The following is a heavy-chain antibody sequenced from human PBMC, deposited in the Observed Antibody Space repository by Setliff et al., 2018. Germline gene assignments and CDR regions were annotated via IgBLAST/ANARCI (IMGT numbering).Heavy chain of an antibody. Sequence: SCAASGSTFSNYYMTWIRQAPGKGLEWISYIHDSGNPTYYADSVKGRFTVSSDNAKNSLYLQMTSLRAEDTAIYYVARTTGYRLEGDFDYWGQGTLVTVSS. V-gene: IGHV3-11*01. CDR2: IHDSGNPT. D-gene: IGHD3-16*01. CDR1: GSTFSNYY. CDR3: ARTTGYRLEGDFDY. J-gene: IGHJ4*02.